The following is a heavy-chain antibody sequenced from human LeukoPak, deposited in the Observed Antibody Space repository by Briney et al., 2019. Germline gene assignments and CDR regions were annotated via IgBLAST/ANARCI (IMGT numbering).Heavy chain of an antibody. CDR1: GFTFSSYA. CDR2: ISGSGGST. D-gene: IGHD2-2*01. CDR3: ARDRDDQLLSGYFDS. V-gene: IGHV3-23*01. Sequence: GGSLRLSCAASGFTFSSYAMSWVRQAPGKGLEWVSAISGSGGSTYYADSVKGRFTISRDNANNSLYLQMNSLRVEDTAVYYCARDRDDQLLSGYFDSWGQGTLVTVSS. J-gene: IGHJ4*02.